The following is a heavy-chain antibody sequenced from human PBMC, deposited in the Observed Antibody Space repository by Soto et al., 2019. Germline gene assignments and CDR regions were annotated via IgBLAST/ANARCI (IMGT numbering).Heavy chain of an antibody. J-gene: IGHJ6*02. CDR1: GGTFSSYA. D-gene: IGHD6-13*01. CDR3: ARGGPHRIAAAVYHYYYGMDV. Sequence: QVQLVQSGAEVKKPGSSVKVSCKASGGTFSSYAISWVRQAPGQGLEWMGGIIPIFGTANYAQQFQGRVKITADESTSTAYMELSSLRSEDTAVYYCARGGPHRIAAAVYHYYYGMDVWGQGTTVTVSS. CDR2: IIPIFGTA. V-gene: IGHV1-69*01.